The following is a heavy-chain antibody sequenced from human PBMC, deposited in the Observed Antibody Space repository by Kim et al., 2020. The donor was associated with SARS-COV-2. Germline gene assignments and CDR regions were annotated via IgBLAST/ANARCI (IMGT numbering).Heavy chain of an antibody. J-gene: IGHJ6*02. Sequence: SETLSLTCTVSGGSISSSSYYWGWIRQPPGKGLEWIGSIYYSGSTYYNPSLKSRVTISVDTSKNQFSLKLSSVTAADTAVYYCARQGITMVRGVIDQYYYYYGMDVWGQGTTVTVSS. D-gene: IGHD3-10*01. V-gene: IGHV4-39*01. CDR1: GGSISSSSYY. CDR3: ARQGITMVRGVIDQYYYYYGMDV. CDR2: IYYSGST.